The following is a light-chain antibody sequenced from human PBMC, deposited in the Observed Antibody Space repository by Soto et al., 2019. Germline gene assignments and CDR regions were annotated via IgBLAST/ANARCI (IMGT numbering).Light chain of an antibody. V-gene: IGKV1-5*03. Sequence: DIQMTQSPSTLSASVGDTVTITCRASQSINSRLAWYQQKPGKAPNLLIYEATGLDSGVPSRFSGSAFGTEFPLTISSLQPDDFATYYCQEYEDYPVTFGQGTRLEI. CDR2: EAT. CDR3: QEYEDYPVT. CDR1: QSINSR. J-gene: IGKJ2*01.